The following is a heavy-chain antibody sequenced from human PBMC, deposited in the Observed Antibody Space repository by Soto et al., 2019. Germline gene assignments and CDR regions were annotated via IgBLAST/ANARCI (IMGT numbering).Heavy chain of an antibody. CDR1: GGSISSYY. Sequence: PSETLSLTCTVSGGSISSYYWSWIRQPPGKGLEWIGYIYYSGSTNYNPSLKSRVTISVDTSKNQFSLKLSSVTAADTAVYYCARRRSRGDYYYYGMDVWGQGTTVTVSS. V-gene: IGHV4-59*08. J-gene: IGHJ6*02. CDR3: ARRRSRGDYYYYGMDV. CDR2: IYYSGST.